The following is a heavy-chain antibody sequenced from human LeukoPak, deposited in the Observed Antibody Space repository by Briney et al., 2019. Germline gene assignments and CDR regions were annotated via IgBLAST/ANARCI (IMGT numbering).Heavy chain of an antibody. CDR1: TSLFATVR. Sequence: GGSLRFCSGTYTSLFATVRVRGGRPAPGRGLEWVGRIKSNQDGGITDYAAPVQDRFTISRDDSKNTMYLQTENLKAEYTAARYYTTHRKWCIYNWGQGTLVTVSS. CDR2: IKSNQDGGIT. V-gene: IGHV3-15*01. J-gene: IGHJ4*02. CDR3: TTHRKWCIYN. D-gene: IGHD2-8*02.